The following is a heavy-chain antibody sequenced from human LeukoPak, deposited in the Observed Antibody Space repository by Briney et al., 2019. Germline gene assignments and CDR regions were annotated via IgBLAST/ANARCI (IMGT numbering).Heavy chain of an antibody. D-gene: IGHD6-13*01. CDR2: ISSSSSYT. CDR1: GFTFSDYY. Sequence: GGSLRLSCAASGFTFSDYYMSWIRQAPGKGLEWVSYISSSSSYTNYAVSVKGRFTISRDNAKNSLYLQMNSLRAEDTAVYYCARDRGAAAAGTNWFDPWGQGTLVTVSS. CDR3: ARDRGAAAAGTNWFDP. V-gene: IGHV3-11*05. J-gene: IGHJ5*02.